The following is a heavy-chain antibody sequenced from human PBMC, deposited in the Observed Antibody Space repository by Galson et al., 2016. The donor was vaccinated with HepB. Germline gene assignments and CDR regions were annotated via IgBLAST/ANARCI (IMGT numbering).Heavy chain of an antibody. J-gene: IGHJ4*02. D-gene: IGHD3-16*01. CDR1: GASVTSGTYY. Sequence: SETLSLTCSVSGASVTSGTYYWTWIRQPTGQGLEWMAHTYYNEGNRYSPSLRSRIIISLDTSKNQLSLTRRSVTAADAARYYCVGYATGHGGPGYWGPGILVTVSS. CDR3: VGYATGHGGPGY. V-gene: IGHV4-61*01. CDR2: TYYNEGN.